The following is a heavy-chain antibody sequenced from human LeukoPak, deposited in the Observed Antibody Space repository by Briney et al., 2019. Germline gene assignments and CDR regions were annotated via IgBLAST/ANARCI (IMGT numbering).Heavy chain of an antibody. V-gene: IGHV3-23*01. CDR1: GFTFSSYA. CDR2: ISGSGGST. D-gene: IGHD2-8*01. CDR3: ARLNVYCTNGVCYLGYFDY. J-gene: IGHJ4*02. Sequence: GGSLRLSCAASGFTFSSYAMSWVRQAPGKGLEWVSAISGSGGSTYYADSVKGRFTISRDNSKNTLYLQVNSLRAEDTAVYYCARLNVYCTNGVCYLGYFDYWGQGTLVTVSS.